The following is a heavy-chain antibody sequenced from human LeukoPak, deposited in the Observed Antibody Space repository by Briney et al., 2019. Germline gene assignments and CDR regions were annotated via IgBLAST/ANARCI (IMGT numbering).Heavy chain of an antibody. V-gene: IGHV3-21*01. CDR3: ARDRIAVAATETSFDY. J-gene: IGHJ4*02. CDR2: VSGSSSYI. Sequence: GGSLRLSCAASGFTFSSYNMNWVRQAPGKGLEWVSSVSGSSSYIYYADSVKGRFTISRGNAKNSLYLEMNSLRAEDTAVYYCARDRIAVAATETSFDYWGQGTLVTVSS. CDR1: GFTFSSYN. D-gene: IGHD6-19*01.